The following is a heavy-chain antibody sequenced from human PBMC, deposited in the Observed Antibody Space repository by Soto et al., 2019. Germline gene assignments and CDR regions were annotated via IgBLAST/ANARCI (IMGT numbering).Heavy chain of an antibody. Sequence: QLLASGPGLVKPSETLSLTCTVSGGSISSSSYYWGWIRQPPGKGLEWIGSIYYSGSTYYNPSLKSRVTISVDTSKNQFSLKLSSVTAADTAVYYCARAVAGTRGWFDPWGQGTLVTVSS. D-gene: IGHD6-19*01. J-gene: IGHJ5*02. CDR3: ARAVAGTRGWFDP. V-gene: IGHV4-39*01. CDR2: IYYSGST. CDR1: GGSISSSSYY.